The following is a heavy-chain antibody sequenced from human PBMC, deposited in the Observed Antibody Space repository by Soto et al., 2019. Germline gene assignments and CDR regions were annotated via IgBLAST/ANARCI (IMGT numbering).Heavy chain of an antibody. D-gene: IGHD2-2*01. CDR3: AREGICSSTSCPTSPWFDP. Sequence: SVKVSCKASGGTFSSYAIGWVRQAPGQGLEWMGGIIPIFGTANYAQKFQGRVTITADESTSTAYMELSSLRSEDTAVYYCAREGICSSTSCPTSPWFDPWGQGTLVSVSS. J-gene: IGHJ5*02. CDR2: IIPIFGTA. V-gene: IGHV1-69*13. CDR1: GGTFSSYA.